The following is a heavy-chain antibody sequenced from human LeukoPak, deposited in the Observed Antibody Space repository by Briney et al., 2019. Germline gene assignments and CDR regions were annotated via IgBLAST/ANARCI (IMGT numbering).Heavy chain of an antibody. Sequence: GESLKISCQGSGYTFTNYWIGWVRQMPGKGLEWMGIIYPGDSDTKYSPSFQGQVTISVDKSISTAYLQWSSLKASDTAMYYCARHNTHYYDSGDPDYWGQGTLVTVSS. CDR1: GYTFTNYW. CDR3: ARHNTHYYDSGDPDY. CDR2: IYPGDSDT. V-gene: IGHV5-51*01. J-gene: IGHJ4*02. D-gene: IGHD3-22*01.